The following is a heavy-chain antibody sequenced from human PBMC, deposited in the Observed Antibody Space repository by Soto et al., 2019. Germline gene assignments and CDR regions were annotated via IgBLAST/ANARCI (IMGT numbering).Heavy chain of an antibody. J-gene: IGHJ6*02. CDR3: ARVEQQLVPRSYGMDV. CDR2: IYFSGST. CDR1: GGSISSSSYY. V-gene: IGHV4-39*01. D-gene: IGHD6-13*01. Sequence: SETLSLTCTVSGGSISSSSYYWGWIRQPPGKGLEWIGSIYFSGSTYYNPSLKSRVTMSVDTSKNQFSLKLSSVTAADTAVYYCARVEQQLVPRSYGMDVWGQGTTVTVSS.